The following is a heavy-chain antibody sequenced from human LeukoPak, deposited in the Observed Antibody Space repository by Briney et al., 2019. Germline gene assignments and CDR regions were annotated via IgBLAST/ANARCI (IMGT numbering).Heavy chain of an antibody. CDR3: ASGMITFGGVIVIPPTFDY. J-gene: IGHJ4*02. V-gene: IGHV1-69*01. CDR1: GGTFRSYA. Sequence: SVKVSCKASGGTFRSYAISWVRQTPGQGLEWMGGISPIFGSANYAKTFQGRVTLTADESTSTAYMELSSLRSEDTAVYYCASGMITFGGVIVIPPTFDYWGQGTLVTVSS. D-gene: IGHD3-16*02. CDR2: ISPIFGSA.